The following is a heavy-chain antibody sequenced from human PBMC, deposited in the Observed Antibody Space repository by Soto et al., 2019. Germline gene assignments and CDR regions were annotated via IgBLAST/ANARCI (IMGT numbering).Heavy chain of an antibody. V-gene: IGHV3-9*01. CDR3: AKTPLRYFDWLLQVLDY. Sequence: GGSLRLSCAASGFTFDDYAMHWARQAPGKGLEWVSGISWNSGSIGYADSVKGRFTISRDNAKNSLYLQMNSLRAEDTALYYCAKTPLRYFDWLLQVLDYWGQGTPVTVSS. J-gene: IGHJ4*02. CDR1: GFTFDDYA. D-gene: IGHD3-9*01. CDR2: ISWNSGSI.